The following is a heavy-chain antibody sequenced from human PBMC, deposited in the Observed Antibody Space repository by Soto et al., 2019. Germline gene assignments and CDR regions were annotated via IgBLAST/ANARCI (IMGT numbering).Heavy chain of an antibody. CDR2: ISPNGQGI. J-gene: IGHJ4*02. CDR1: GFTLSSYG. D-gene: IGHD1-7*01. CDR3: AKDRNYPRDCFHY. Sequence: PGGSLRLSCAASGFTLSSYGMSWVRQAPGKGLEWVSAISPNGQGIYYADSVRGRFTISRDTFKNTVFLHMDSLRAEDTAVYYCAKDRNYPRDCFHYWGQGTLVTVSS. V-gene: IGHV3-23*01.